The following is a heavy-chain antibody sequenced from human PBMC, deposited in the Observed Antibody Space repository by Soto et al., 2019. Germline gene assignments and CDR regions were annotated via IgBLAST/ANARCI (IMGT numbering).Heavy chain of an antibody. CDR2: IIPIVGTA. Sequence: QVQLVQSGAEVKKPGSSVKVSCKASGGTFSSYAITWVRQAPGQGLEWMGGIIPIVGTANYAHKFQGRVTITADKSTRTACMELSSLRSEDTAVYYCARDRGPGSGYYPYWFDPWGQGTLVTVSS. D-gene: IGHD3-22*01. CDR3: ARDRGPGSGYYPYWFDP. CDR1: GGTFSSYA. V-gene: IGHV1-69*14. J-gene: IGHJ5*02.